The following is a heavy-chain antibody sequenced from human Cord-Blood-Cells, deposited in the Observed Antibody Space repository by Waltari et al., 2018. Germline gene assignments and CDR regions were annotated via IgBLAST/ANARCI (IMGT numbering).Heavy chain of an antibody. CDR2: ISYDGSNK. CDR1: GFTSSSYG. D-gene: IGHD3-3*01. V-gene: IGHV3-30*18. CDR3: AKGGLRCLEWLLYYFDY. Sequence: QVQLVESGGGVVQPGRSLRLSCAASGFTSSSYGVHWVRQAPGQGLEWVAVISYDGSNKYYADSVKGRFTISRDNSKNTLYLQMNSLRAEDTAVYYCAKGGLRCLEWLLYYFDYWGQGTLVTVSS. J-gene: IGHJ4*02.